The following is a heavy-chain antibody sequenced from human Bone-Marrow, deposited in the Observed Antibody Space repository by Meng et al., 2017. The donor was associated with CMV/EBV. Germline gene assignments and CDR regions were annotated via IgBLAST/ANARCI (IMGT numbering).Heavy chain of an antibody. CDR1: GGSISSSSYY. Sequence: SETLSLTCTVSGGSISSSSYYWGWIRQPPGKGLEWIGSIYYSGSTYYNPSLKSRVTISVDTSKNQFSLKLSSVTSADTAVYYCARGVGATPLDFWGQGTLVTVSS. CDR3: ARGVGATPLDF. D-gene: IGHD1-26*01. J-gene: IGHJ4*02. CDR2: IYYSGST. V-gene: IGHV4-39*07.